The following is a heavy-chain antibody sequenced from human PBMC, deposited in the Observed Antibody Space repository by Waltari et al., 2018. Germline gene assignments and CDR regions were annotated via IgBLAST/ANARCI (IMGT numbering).Heavy chain of an antibody. CDR1: GGTFSSYA. V-gene: IGHV1-69*01. Sequence: QVQLVQSGAEVKKPGSSVKVSCKASGGTFSSYAISWVRQATGQGLEWMGGIIPIFGTANYAQKFQGRVTITADESTSTAYMELSSLRSEDTAVYYCARIDVDTAMVTPYYYYGMDVWGQGTTVTVSS. J-gene: IGHJ6*02. D-gene: IGHD5-18*01. CDR2: IIPIFGTA. CDR3: ARIDVDTAMVTPYYYYGMDV.